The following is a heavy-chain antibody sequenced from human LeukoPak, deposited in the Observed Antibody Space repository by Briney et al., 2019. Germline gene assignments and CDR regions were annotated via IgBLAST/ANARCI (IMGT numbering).Heavy chain of an antibody. J-gene: IGHJ4*02. D-gene: IGHD3-9*01. V-gene: IGHV4-30-4*01. CDR2: IYYSGST. CDR1: GGSISSSDYY. Sequence: SETLSLTCAVSGGSISSSDYYWSWIRQPPGKGLEWIGYIYYSGSTYYNPSLKSRVTISVDTSKNQFSLKLSSVTAADTAVYYCARELGYDILTGYRNYFDYWGQGTLVTVSS. CDR3: ARELGYDILTGYRNYFDY.